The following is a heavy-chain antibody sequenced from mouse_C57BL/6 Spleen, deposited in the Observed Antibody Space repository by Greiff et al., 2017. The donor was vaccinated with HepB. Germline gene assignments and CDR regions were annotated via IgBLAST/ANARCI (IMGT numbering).Heavy chain of an antibody. J-gene: IGHJ2*01. Sequence: VQLQQPGAELVKPGASVKLSCKASGYTFTSYWMHWVKQRPGQGLEWIGMIHPNSGSTNYNEKFKSKAPLTVDKSSSTAYMQLSSLTSEDSAVYYCARDYYYGNPHFDYWGQGTTLTVSS. V-gene: IGHV1-64*01. CDR3: ARDYYYGNPHFDY. D-gene: IGHD2-1*01. CDR1: GYTFTSYW. CDR2: IHPNSGST.